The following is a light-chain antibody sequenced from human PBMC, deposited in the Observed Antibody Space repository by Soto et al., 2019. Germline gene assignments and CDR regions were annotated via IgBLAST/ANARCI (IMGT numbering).Light chain of an antibody. CDR1: ESISDY. CDR3: QQYGSHRT. CDR2: KAS. J-gene: IGKJ1*01. V-gene: IGKV1-5*03. Sequence: DIQMTQSPSTLPASVGDRVTITCRASESISDYLAWYQQKPGKAPKLLIYKASSLESGVPSRFSGSGSGTEFTLTISSLHPDDFATYYCQQYGSHRTFGQGTKVEIK.